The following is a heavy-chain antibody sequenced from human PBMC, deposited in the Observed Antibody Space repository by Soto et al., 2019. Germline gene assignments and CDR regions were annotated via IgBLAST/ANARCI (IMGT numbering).Heavy chain of an antibody. D-gene: IGHD5-12*01. V-gene: IGHV3-30*18. CDR2: ISYDGAEK. J-gene: IGHJ3*02. Sequence: QVQLVESGGGVVQPGRSLRLSCAASGFTFRRYGMHWVSQAPGKGLEWVAHISYDGAEKHTADSVKGRFTISRDNSKNTLYLEMNSLRPDDTAVYFCSKDRIYDYDAFDIWGRGTLVTISS. CDR1: GFTFRRYG. CDR3: SKDRIYDYDAFDI.